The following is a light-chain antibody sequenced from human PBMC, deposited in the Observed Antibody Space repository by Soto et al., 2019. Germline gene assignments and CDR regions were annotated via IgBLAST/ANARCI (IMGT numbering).Light chain of an antibody. CDR2: SAS. J-gene: IGKJ2*01. V-gene: IGKV1-27*01. CDR3: QHYNHAPYT. Sequence: DIQMTQSPSSLSASVGDRVTITCRASQGISNYLAWYQQKPGKVPKLLIYSASTLQSGVPSRFSGSGSGTDFTLTISSLEPEYVETYHCQHYNHAPYTFGHGTNLEIK. CDR1: QGISNY.